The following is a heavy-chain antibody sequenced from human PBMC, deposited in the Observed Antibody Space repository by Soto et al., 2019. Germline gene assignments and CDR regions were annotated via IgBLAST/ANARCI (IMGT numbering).Heavy chain of an antibody. D-gene: IGHD2-8*01. CDR2: ISDTGRTI. J-gene: IGHJ5*02. CDR1: GVDFRGSY. V-gene: IGHV3-11*01. Sequence: PGGSLRLSCVASGVDFRGSYMNWIRQAPGKGLEWISYISDTGRTIHYADSVKGRFVISRDNSKDSLYLQMNDLRADDTAVYYCAGCMEGNILDLRWLDPWSQGTRVTVSS. CDR3: AGCMEGNILDLRWLDP.